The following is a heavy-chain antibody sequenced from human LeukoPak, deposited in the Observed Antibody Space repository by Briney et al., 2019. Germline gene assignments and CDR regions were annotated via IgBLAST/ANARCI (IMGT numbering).Heavy chain of an antibody. Sequence: PGGSLRLSCAASGFTFSPFTNFAMSWVRQAPGEGLECVSVVSASGDRTYYADSVKGRFTISRDNSKKTVDLQMNSLRAEDTAVYFCAKGHSDFGTGFDGWGQGTIVTVSS. CDR3: AKGHSDFGTGFDG. J-gene: IGHJ4*01. CDR2: VSASGDRT. CDR1: GFTFSPFTNFA. D-gene: IGHD4-17*01. V-gene: IGHV3-23*01.